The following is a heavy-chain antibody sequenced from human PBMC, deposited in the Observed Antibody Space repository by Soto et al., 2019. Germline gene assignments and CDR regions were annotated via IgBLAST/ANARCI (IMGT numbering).Heavy chain of an antibody. D-gene: IGHD3-22*01. CDR3: SKNAYSDSSGYYYY. Sequence: EVQLLESGGGLVQPGGSLRLSCAASGFTFSLYAMSWVRQAPGKGPEWVSAISDSGDTTSYADSVRGRFTISRDNSKHPLYLQMNSLRAEDTALYYCSKNAYSDSSGYYYYWGQGTLVTVSS. CDR1: GFTFSLYA. CDR2: ISDSGDTT. J-gene: IGHJ4*02. V-gene: IGHV3-23*01.